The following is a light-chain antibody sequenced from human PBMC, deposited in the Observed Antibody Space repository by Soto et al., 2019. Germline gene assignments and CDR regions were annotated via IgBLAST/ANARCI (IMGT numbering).Light chain of an antibody. V-gene: IGKV1-39*01. Sequence: IQMPQSPSSLSASVGDRVTITCRASQSVINYLHWYQQKPGKAPNLLIYDISTLQSGVPSRFSGGGSGTDFTLTISSLQHEDFATYYCQQSYYNPTFGQGIKVDIK. J-gene: IGKJ1*01. CDR2: DIS. CDR1: QSVINY. CDR3: QQSYYNPT.